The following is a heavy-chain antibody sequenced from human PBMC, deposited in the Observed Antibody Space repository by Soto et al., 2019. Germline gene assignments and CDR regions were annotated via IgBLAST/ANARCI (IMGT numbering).Heavy chain of an antibody. CDR1: GFTFRSYA. CDR3: ARDYETSSAGYYYYGMDV. V-gene: IGHV3-30*09. J-gene: IGHJ6*02. CDR2: ISHDGNIK. D-gene: IGHD3-9*01. Sequence: PGGSRRLSCGASGFTFRSYAMHWVRQAPGKGLEWVATISHDGNIKYYADSVKGRFAISRDNSMNAMFLQMDSLRPEDTARYYCARDYETSSAGYYYYGMDVWGHGTTVTVSS.